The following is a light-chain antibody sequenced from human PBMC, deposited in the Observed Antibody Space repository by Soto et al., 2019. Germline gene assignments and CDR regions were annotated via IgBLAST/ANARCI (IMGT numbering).Light chain of an antibody. V-gene: IGKV2-40*01. Sequence: GKKRSRRSLPVHPGTPASISCRSSQSLLDSADGNTYLDWYVQKPGQSPHXXIYTLSSRASGLPDRFSGIGSRTDYTLKISRVEAEAVGSYYCMQRRELRITSGQGTRLEIK. J-gene: IGKJ5*01. CDR3: MQRRELRIT. CDR2: TLS. CDR1: QSLLDSADGNTY.